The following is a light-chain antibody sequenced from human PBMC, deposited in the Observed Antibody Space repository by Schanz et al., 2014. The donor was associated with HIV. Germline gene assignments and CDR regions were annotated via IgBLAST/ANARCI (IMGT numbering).Light chain of an antibody. CDR2: GAS. CDR3: QQYHTYPPT. CDR1: QSVRTN. Sequence: PGERAPLSCRASQSVRTNLAWYQQKRGQAPRLLIYGASTRATDIPDRFAGSGSGTDFTLTITSLQPEDFATYYCQQYHTYPPTFGGGTKVEIK. V-gene: IGKV3D-15*01. J-gene: IGKJ4*01.